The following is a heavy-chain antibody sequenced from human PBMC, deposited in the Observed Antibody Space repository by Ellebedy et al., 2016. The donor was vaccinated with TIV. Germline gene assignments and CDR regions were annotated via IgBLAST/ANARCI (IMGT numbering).Heavy chain of an antibody. Sequence: AASVKVSCKASGYTFTSHYIHWVRQAPGQGLEWMGIIDPSGGSTSYAQKFQGRVTMTRDTSTTTVYLELSSLRSEDTAVYYCARSYYDSSGINFDYWGQGTLVTVSS. D-gene: IGHD3-22*01. CDR3: ARSYYDSSGINFDY. V-gene: IGHV1-46*01. CDR2: IDPSGGST. J-gene: IGHJ4*02. CDR1: GYTFTSHY.